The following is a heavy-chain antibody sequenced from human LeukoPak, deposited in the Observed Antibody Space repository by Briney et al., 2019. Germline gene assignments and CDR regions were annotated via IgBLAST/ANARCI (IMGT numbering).Heavy chain of an antibody. J-gene: IGHJ4*02. D-gene: IGHD3-22*01. CDR1: GGAISSSSYY. CDR2: IYYSGTT. Sequence: SETLSLTCTGSGGAISSSSYYWGWLRQPPGKGLEWIGSIYYSGTTHYNPSLRSRVTISVDTSRNQFSLRLSSVTAADRAVYYCARVAYYYDSSGYSPVDYWGQGTLVTVSS. CDR3: ARVAYYYDSSGYSPVDY. V-gene: IGHV4-39*01.